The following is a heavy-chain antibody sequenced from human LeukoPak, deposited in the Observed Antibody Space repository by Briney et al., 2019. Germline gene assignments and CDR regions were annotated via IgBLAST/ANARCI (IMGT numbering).Heavy chain of an antibody. CDR3: ARDGVLWFGELYYYYYMDV. V-gene: IGHV3-74*01. J-gene: IGHJ6*03. CDR1: GFTFSSYW. Sequence: GGSLRLSCAASGFTFSSYWMHWVRQAPGKGLVWVSRINSDGSSASYADSVKGRFTISRDNSKNTLYLQMNSLRAEDTAVYYCARDGVLWFGELYYYYYMDVWGKGTTVTVSS. CDR2: INSDGSSA. D-gene: IGHD3-10*01.